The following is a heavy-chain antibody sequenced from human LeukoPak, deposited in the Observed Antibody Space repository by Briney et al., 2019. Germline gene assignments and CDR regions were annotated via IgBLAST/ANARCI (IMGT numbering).Heavy chain of an antibody. CDR3: AREAYYDILTGYQGPDY. J-gene: IGHJ4*02. CDR1: GGSISSYY. CDR2: IYYSGST. D-gene: IGHD3-9*01. V-gene: IGHV4-59*01. Sequence: PSETLSLTCTVSGGSISSYYWSWIRQPPGKGLEWIGYIYYSGSTNYNPSLKSRVTISVDTSKNQFSLKLSSVTAADTAVYYCAREAYYDILTGYQGPDYWGQGTLVTVSS.